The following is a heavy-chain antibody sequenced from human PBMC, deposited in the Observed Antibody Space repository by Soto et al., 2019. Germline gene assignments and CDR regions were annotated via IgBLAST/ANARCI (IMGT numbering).Heavy chain of an antibody. V-gene: IGHV3-23*01. CDR1: GFTFSSYA. J-gene: IGHJ1*01. CDR3: AKGSSSSWTLDPYAEYFQH. Sequence: GESLKISCAASGFTFSSYAMSWVRQAPGKGLEWVSAISGSGGSTYYADSVKGRFTISRDNSKNTLYLQMNSLRAEDTAVYYCAKGSSSSWTLDPYAEYFQHWGQGTLVTVSS. CDR2: ISGSGGST. D-gene: IGHD6-13*01.